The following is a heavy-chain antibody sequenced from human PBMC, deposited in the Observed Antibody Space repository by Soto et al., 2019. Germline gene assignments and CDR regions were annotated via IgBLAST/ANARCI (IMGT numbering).Heavy chain of an antibody. D-gene: IGHD6-13*01. J-gene: IGHJ4*02. CDR3: ARRLFSSTWPSYFDY. CDR2: IHYSGST. Sequence: SETLSLTCTVSGDSITSTSYYWGWIRQPSGKGLEWIGCIHYSGSTYYNPSLRSRVTSSVDASKNQFSPKVSSVTAADTAVYYCARRLFSSTWPSYFDYWGEGTLVTVSS. CDR1: GDSITSTSYY. V-gene: IGHV4-39*01.